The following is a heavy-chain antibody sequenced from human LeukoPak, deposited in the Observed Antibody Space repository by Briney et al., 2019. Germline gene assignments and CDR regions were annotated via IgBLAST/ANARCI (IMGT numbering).Heavy chain of an antibody. CDR3: ARGKSIGSGWPFDY. J-gene: IGHJ4*02. CDR1: GYTFTGYH. CDR2: INPNSGGT. V-gene: IGHV1-2*02. Sequence: ASVKVSCKASGYTFTGYHMHWVRQAPGQGLEWMGWINPNSGGTNYAQKFQGRVTMTRDTSISTAYMELSRLRSDDTAVYYCARGKSIGSGWPFDYWGQGTLVTVSS. D-gene: IGHD6-19*01.